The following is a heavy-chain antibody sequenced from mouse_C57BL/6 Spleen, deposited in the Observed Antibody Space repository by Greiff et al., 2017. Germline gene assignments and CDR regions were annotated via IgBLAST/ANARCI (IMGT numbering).Heavy chain of an antibody. D-gene: IGHD2-1*01. CDR1: GFTFSDYY. Sequence: EVMLVESEGGLVQPGSSMKLSCTASGFTFSDYYMAWVRQVPEKGLEWVANINYDGSSTYYLDSLKSRFIISRDNAKNILYLQMSSLKSEDTATYYCARDIYYGNYFDYWGQGTTLTVSS. V-gene: IGHV5-16*01. J-gene: IGHJ2*01. CDR3: ARDIYYGNYFDY. CDR2: INYDGSST.